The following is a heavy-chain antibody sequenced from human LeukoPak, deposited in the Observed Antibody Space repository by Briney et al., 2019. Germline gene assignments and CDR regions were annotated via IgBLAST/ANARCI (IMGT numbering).Heavy chain of an antibody. Sequence: PSETLSLTCTVSGGSISSSSYYWGWIRQPPGKGLEWIGSIYYSGSTYYNPSLKSRVTISVDTSKNQFSLKLSSVTAADTAVYYCARHTGHFANTWFDPWGQGTLVTVSS. CDR2: IYYSGST. CDR1: GGSISSSSYY. V-gene: IGHV4-39*01. CDR3: ARHTGHFANTWFDP. J-gene: IGHJ5*02. D-gene: IGHD2-8*01.